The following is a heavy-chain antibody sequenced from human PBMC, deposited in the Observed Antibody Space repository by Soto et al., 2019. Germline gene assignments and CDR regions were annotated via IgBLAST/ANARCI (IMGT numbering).Heavy chain of an antibody. V-gene: IGHV1-69*01. Sequence: QVQLVQSGAEVKKPGASVKVSCKASGGTFSSYAISWVRQAPGQGLEWMGGIIPIFGTANYAQKFQGRVTITADESTSTAYMELSSLRSEDTAVYYCARLGGYYDSSGYYLDYWGQGTLVTVSS. CDR3: ARLGGYYDSSGYYLDY. D-gene: IGHD3-22*01. CDR2: IIPIFGTA. CDR1: GGTFSSYA. J-gene: IGHJ4*02.